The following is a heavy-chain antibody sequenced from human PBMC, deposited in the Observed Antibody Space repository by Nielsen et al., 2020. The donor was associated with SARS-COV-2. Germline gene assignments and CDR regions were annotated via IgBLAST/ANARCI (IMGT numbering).Heavy chain of an antibody. CDR2: ISWNSGSI. Sequence: GGSLRLSCAASGFTFDDYAMHWVRQAPGKGLEWVSGISWNSGSIGYADSVKGRFTISRDNAKNSLHLQMNSLRAEDTALYYCAKDTGGVAADYYGMDVWAKGPRSPSP. V-gene: IGHV3-9*01. CDR1: GFTFDDYA. J-gene: IGHJ6*02. D-gene: IGHD6-13*01. CDR3: AKDTGGVAADYYGMDV.